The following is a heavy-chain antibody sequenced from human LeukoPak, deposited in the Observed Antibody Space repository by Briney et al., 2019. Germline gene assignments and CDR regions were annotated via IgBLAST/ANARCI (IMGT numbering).Heavy chain of an antibody. CDR2: ISSSSSYI. CDR1: GFTFSTYS. CDR3: AREYDPGKFDCYYYGMDV. D-gene: IGHD3-3*01. Sequence: GGSLRLSCAASGFTFSTYSINWVRQAPGKGLEWVSSISSSSSYIYYADSVKGRFTISRDNAKNSLYLQMNSLRAEDTAVYYCAREYDPGKFDCYYYGMDVWGQGTTVTVSS. V-gene: IGHV3-21*01. J-gene: IGHJ6*02.